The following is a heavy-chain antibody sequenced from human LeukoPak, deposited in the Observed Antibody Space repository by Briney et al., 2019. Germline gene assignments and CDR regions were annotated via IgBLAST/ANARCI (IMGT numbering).Heavy chain of an antibody. Sequence: GGSLRLSCAASGFTFSSYSMNWVRQAPGKGLERVSSISSSSSYIYYADSVKGRFTISRDNAKNSLYLQMNSLRAEDTAVYYCARDLIYDRGYYEYYYYGMDVWGQGTTVTVSS. D-gene: IGHD3-22*01. V-gene: IGHV3-21*01. CDR2: ISSSSSYI. J-gene: IGHJ6*02. CDR3: ARDLIYDRGYYEYYYYGMDV. CDR1: GFTFSSYS.